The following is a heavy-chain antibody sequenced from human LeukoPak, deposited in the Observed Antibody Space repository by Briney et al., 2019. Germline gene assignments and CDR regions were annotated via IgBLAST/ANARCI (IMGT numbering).Heavy chain of an antibody. D-gene: IGHD2-21*01. V-gene: IGHV1-46*03. J-gene: IGHJ6*03. Sequence: ASVKVSCKASGYTFTSYDINWVRQAPGQGVEWMGIINPSGGSTSYAQKFQGRVTMTRDTSTSTVYMELSSLRSEDTAVYYCASSHCGGDCYSDYYYMDVWGKGTTVTVSS. CDR2: INPSGGST. CDR1: GYTFTSYD. CDR3: ASSHCGGDCYSDYYYMDV.